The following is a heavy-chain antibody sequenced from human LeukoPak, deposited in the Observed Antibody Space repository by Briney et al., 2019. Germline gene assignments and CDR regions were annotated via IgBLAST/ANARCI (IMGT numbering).Heavy chain of an antibody. Sequence: GGSLRLSCAASGFAFSRFSMNWVRQAPGKGLEWVSSISISSSYIYYADSVKGRFTMSRDNAKNSLYLQVNSLKAEDTAVYYCTTDLGDYGDYVRCWGQGTLVTVSS. V-gene: IGHV3-21*03. CDR2: ISISSSYI. J-gene: IGHJ4*02. CDR3: TTDLGDYGDYVRC. D-gene: IGHD4-17*01. CDR1: GFAFSRFS.